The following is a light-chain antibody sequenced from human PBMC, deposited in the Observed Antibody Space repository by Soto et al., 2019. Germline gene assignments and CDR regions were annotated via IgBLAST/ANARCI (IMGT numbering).Light chain of an antibody. CDR1: SGHSTYA. J-gene: IGLJ2*01. CDR3: QSGDTGIHRV. V-gene: IGLV4-69*01. Sequence: QPVLAQSPSASASLGASVKLTCTLSSGHSTYAIAWHQQQPEKGPRYLMKLNSDGSHTKGDGIPDRFSGSSSGAERYLSSSSLQSEDEAEYYWQSGDTGIHRVFGGGTKVTVL. CDR2: LNSDGSH.